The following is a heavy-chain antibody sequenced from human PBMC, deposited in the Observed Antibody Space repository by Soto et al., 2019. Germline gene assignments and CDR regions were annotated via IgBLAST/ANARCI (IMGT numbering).Heavy chain of an antibody. J-gene: IGHJ6*02. D-gene: IGHD3-22*01. CDR3: ARDSLHYCDGSGYYFRYYYGMDV. Sequence: QVQLVQSGAEVKKPGSSVKVSCKASGGTFSSYAISWVRQAPGQGLEWMGGIIPIFGTANYAQKFQGRVTITADETTSTAYMELSSLRSEDTAVYYCARDSLHYCDGSGYYFRYYYGMDVWGQGTPVTVSS. V-gene: IGHV1-69*01. CDR1: GGTFSSYA. CDR2: IIPIFGTA.